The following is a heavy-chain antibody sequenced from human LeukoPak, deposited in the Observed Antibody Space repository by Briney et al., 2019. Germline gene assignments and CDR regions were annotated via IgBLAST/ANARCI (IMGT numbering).Heavy chain of an antibody. V-gene: IGHV4-61*08. D-gene: IGHD5-24*01. J-gene: IGHJ4*02. CDR3: AILEMATISFDY. Sequence: SETLSLTCTVSGGSISSGGYYWSWIRQHPGKGLEWIGYIYYSGSTNYNPSLKSRVTISVDTSKNQFSLKLSSVTAADTAVYYCAILEMATISFDYWGQGTLVTVSS. CDR2: IYYSGST. CDR1: GGSISSGGYY.